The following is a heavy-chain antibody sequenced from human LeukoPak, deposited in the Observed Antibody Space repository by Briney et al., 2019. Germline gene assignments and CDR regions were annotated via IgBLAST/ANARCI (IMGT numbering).Heavy chain of an antibody. CDR2: IYYSGST. D-gene: IGHD6-13*01. V-gene: IGHV4-59*08. CDR1: GGSISSYY. CDR3: ARRNVYSSSWDYFDY. Sequence: SETLSLTCTVSGGSISSYYWSWIRQPPGKGLKWIGYIYYSGSTNYNPSLKSRVTISVDTSKNQFSLKLSSVTAADTAVYYCARRNVYSSSWDYFDYWGQGTLVTVSS. J-gene: IGHJ4*02.